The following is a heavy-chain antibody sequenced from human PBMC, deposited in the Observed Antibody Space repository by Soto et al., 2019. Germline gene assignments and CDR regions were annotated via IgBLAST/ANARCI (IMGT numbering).Heavy chain of an antibody. V-gene: IGHV1-3*01. CDR3: ARSIYDFWSVYYN. CDR2: ISAANGNT. D-gene: IGHD3-3*01. Sequence: ASVKVSCKASGYTFTNYAMHWVLQAPGQRLEWMGWISAANGNTKYSQKFQDRVTITRDTSASTAYMELSSLRSEDTAVYYCARSIYDFWSVYYNWGHGTLVTVS. CDR1: GYTFTNYA. J-gene: IGHJ4*01.